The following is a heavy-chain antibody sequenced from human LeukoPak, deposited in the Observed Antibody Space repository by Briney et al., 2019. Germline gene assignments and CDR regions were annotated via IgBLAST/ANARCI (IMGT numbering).Heavy chain of an antibody. CDR1: GGSFSGYY. Sequence: PSETLSLTCAVYGGSFSGYYWSWIRQPPGKGLEWIGEINHSGSTNYNPSLKSRVTISVGTSKNQFSLKLSSVTAADTAVYYCASKLGPFDYWGQGTLVTVSS. V-gene: IGHV4-34*01. CDR2: INHSGST. D-gene: IGHD7-27*01. J-gene: IGHJ4*02. CDR3: ASKLGPFDY.